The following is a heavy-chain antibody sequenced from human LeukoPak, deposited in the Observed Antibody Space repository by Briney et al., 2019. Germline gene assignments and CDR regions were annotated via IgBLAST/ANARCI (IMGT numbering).Heavy chain of an antibody. D-gene: IGHD2-8*01. V-gene: IGHV1-46*01. CDR2: INPNGGST. CDR1: GYTFTSYY. Sequence: ASVKVSCKASGYTFTSYYMHWVRQAPGQGLEWMGIINPNGGSTSYAQKFQGRVTMTRDTSTSTVYMELSGLRSEDTAVYYCARSRYCTNGVCPQNYYGMDVWGQGTTVTVSS. CDR3: ARSRYCTNGVCPQNYYGMDV. J-gene: IGHJ6*02.